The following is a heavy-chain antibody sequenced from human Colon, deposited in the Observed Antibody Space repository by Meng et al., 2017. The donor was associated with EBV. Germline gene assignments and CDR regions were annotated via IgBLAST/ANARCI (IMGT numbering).Heavy chain of an antibody. CDR1: GGSVSSGGYY. Sequence: QGHLHYGRPRQVEPSQPLSLTRTVSGGSVSSGGYYWTWIRQHPGRGLEWFGHIYYNGSTFYNPSLKRRVIISIDTSKNQFSLNLRSVTAADTAVYYCARVSSGWDYFDYWGQGTLVTVSS. V-gene: IGHV4-31*03. J-gene: IGHJ4*02. D-gene: IGHD6-19*01. CDR2: IYYNGST. CDR3: ARVSSGWDYFDY.